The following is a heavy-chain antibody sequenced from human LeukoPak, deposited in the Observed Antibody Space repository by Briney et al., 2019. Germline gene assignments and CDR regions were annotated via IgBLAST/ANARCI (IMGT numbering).Heavy chain of an antibody. J-gene: IGHJ4*02. CDR2: INHSGST. V-gene: IGHV4-34*01. Sequence: KPSETLSLTCAVYGGSFSGYYWSWIRHPPGKGLEWIGEINHSGSTNYNPSLKSRVTKSVDTSKNQFSLKLSSVTAADTAVYYCARHSIIQLWLPFDYWGQGTLVTVSS. CDR1: GGSFSGYY. CDR3: ARHSIIQLWLPFDY. D-gene: IGHD5-18*01.